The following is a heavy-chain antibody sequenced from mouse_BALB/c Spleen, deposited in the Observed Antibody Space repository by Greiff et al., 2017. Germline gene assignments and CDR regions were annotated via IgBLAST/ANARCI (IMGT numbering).Heavy chain of an antibody. CDR2: IDPSDSYT. D-gene: IGHD2-2*01. J-gene: IGHJ2*01. V-gene: IGHV1-69*02. CDR3: ARSGGYPYYFDY. Sequence: VQLQQPGAELVKPGASVKLSCKASGYTFTSYWMHWVKQRPGQGLEWIGEIDPSDSYTNYNQKFKGKATLTVDKSSSTAYMQLSSLTSEDSAVYYCARSGGYPYYFDYWGQGTTLTVSS. CDR1: GYTFTSYW.